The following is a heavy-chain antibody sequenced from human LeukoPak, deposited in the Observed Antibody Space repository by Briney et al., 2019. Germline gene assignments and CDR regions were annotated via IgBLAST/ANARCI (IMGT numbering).Heavy chain of an antibody. J-gene: IGHJ6*03. CDR1: GGSISSYY. D-gene: IGHD4-11*01. V-gene: IGHV4-4*09. Sequence: PSETLSLTCTVSGGSISSYYWSWIRQPPGKELEWIGYIYTSGSTNYNPSLKSRVTISVDTSKNQFSLKLSSVTAADTAVYYCARQTTVAINYYYYYYMDVWGKGTTVTVSS. CDR3: ARQTTVAINYYYYYYMDV. CDR2: IYTSGST.